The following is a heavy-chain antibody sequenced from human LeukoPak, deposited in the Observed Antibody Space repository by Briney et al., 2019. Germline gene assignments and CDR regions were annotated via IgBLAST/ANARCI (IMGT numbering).Heavy chain of an antibody. D-gene: IGHD3-10*01. CDR3: ARVYGSGSFGYYYYYGMDV. CDR1: GYTFTGYY. J-gene: IGHJ6*02. V-gene: IGHV1-2*02. CDR2: ITPNSGGT. Sequence: ASVKVSCKASGYTFTGYYMHWVRQAPGQRLEWMGWITPNSGGTNYAQKFQGRVTMTRDTSISTAYMELSRLRSDDTAVYYCARVYGSGSFGYYYYYGMDVWGQGTTVTVSS.